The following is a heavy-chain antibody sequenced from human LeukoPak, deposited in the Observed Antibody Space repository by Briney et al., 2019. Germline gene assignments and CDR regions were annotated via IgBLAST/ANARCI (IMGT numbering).Heavy chain of an antibody. CDR2: INPSGGST. CDR1: EYSFTSYY. Sequence: ASVKVSCKSSEYSFTSYYRLWVRQDPGQGLEWMGVINPSGGSTSYAQKFQGRVTMTRDTSTSTVYMELSSLRSEDTAVYYCARIRIEMATICPFDYWGQGTLVTVSS. J-gene: IGHJ4*02. D-gene: IGHD5-24*01. CDR3: ARIRIEMATICPFDY. V-gene: IGHV1-46*01.